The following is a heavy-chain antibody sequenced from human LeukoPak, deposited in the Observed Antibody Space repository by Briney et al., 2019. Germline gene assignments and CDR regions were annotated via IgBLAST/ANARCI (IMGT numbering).Heavy chain of an antibody. D-gene: IGHD1-7*01. CDR3: ARDAGTGTTGNYYYYMDV. J-gene: IGHJ6*03. CDR2: IYTTGST. Sequence: PSETLSLTCTVSGGSISGYYWSWIRQPAEKELEWIGRIYTTGSTNYNPSLESRVTISVDKSNNQFSLKLSSVTAADTAVYYCARDAGTGTTGNYYYYMDVWGKGTTVTVSS. V-gene: IGHV4-4*07. CDR1: GGSISGYY.